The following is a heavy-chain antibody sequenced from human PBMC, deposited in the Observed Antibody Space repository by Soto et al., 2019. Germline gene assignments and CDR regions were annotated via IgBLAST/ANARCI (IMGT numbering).Heavy chain of an antibody. D-gene: IGHD5-18*01. CDR1: GFTFSSYA. CDR3: AKASQEDTAMVPRKDYFDP. J-gene: IGHJ4*02. CDR2: ISGSGGST. Sequence: PGGSLRLSCAASGFTFSSYAMSWVRQAPGKGLEWVSGISGSGGSTYYADSVKGRFTISRDNSKNTLYLQMNSLRAEDTAVYYCAKASQEDTAMVPRKDYFDPWGQGTLVTVSS. V-gene: IGHV3-23*01.